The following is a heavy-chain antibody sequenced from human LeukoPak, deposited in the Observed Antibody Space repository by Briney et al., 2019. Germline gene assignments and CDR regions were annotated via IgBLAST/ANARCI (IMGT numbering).Heavy chain of an antibody. D-gene: IGHD1-1*01. Sequence: ASVKVSCKASGYTFTGYYMHWLRQAPGQGLEWMGWINPNSGGTNYAQKCQGRVNITRDTSISTAYMELSRLSSDDTAVYYCARDRTGTTDYWGQGTLVTVSS. CDR1: GYTFTGYY. CDR3: ARDRTGTTDY. CDR2: INPNSGGT. V-gene: IGHV1-2*02. J-gene: IGHJ4*02.